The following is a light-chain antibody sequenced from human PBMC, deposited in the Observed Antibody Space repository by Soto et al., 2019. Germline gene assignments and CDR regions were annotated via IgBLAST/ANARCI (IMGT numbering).Light chain of an antibody. V-gene: IGKV3-20*01. Sequence: IVLTQSPGTLSLSPGERATLSCRASQSVSSSYLAWYQQQPGQAPRLLIYGASSRDTGIPDRFSGSGSGTDFTLTISRLEPEDFAVYYCQQYGSSLPWTFGQGTKVEIK. CDR1: QSVSSSY. CDR2: GAS. CDR3: QQYGSSLPWT. J-gene: IGKJ1*01.